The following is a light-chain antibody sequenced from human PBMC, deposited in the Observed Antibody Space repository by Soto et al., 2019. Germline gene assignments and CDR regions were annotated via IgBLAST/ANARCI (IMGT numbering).Light chain of an antibody. CDR1: QSLLFFNGITY. Sequence: EVVLAQSPLSLPVTVGQPATVSCRCSQSLLFFNGITYLTWFHQRPGQPPRRLISEVSNRDSSVPDRFSGSASVTHFTLDISRVEAEYCGLFHCMQGTHWPLWFRGGTRVEIK. CDR3: MQGTHWPLW. J-gene: IGKJ4*02. CDR2: EVS. V-gene: IGKV2-30*01.